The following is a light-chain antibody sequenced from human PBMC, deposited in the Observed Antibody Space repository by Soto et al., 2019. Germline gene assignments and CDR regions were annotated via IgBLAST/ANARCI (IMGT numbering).Light chain of an antibody. Sequence: DIPMTQSPSTLSASVGDRGTITCRASQSISNWLAWYQQKPGTAPKLLIYHASTLESGVPSRFSGSGSGTDFTLTISSLQRDDFAIYYCQQYNPYSRTFGQGTKVDIK. V-gene: IGKV1-5*01. CDR1: QSISNW. CDR2: HAS. CDR3: QQYNPYSRT. J-gene: IGKJ1*01.